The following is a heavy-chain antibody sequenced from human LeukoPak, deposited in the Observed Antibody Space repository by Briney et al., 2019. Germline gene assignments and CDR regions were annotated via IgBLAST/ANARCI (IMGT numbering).Heavy chain of an antibody. Sequence: SETLSLTCTVSGASISSHYWSWIRQPPGEGLEWVGYVYNTGTTDYNPSLRSRVSMSIDTSKSQFSLRLSSVTAADTAVYYCAAGGTWGGATTLFDFWGQGTLVTVSS. D-gene: IGHD1-26*01. CDR3: AAGGTWGGATTLFDF. CDR1: GASISSHY. V-gene: IGHV4-59*11. CDR2: VYNTGTT. J-gene: IGHJ4*02.